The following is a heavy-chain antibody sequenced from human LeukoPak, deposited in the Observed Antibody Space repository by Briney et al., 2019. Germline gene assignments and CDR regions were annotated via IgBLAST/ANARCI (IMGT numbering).Heavy chain of an antibody. J-gene: IGHJ4*02. CDR3: TRGGISGSYN. Sequence: SETLPLTCAVYGGSISSYYWSWIRQPPGKGLEWIGYIYYSGSTNYNPSLKSRVTISVDTSKNQFSLRLNSVTAADTAVYYCTRGGISGSYNWGQGTLVTVSS. CDR2: IYYSGST. D-gene: IGHD1-26*01. CDR1: GGSISSYY. V-gene: IGHV4-59*01.